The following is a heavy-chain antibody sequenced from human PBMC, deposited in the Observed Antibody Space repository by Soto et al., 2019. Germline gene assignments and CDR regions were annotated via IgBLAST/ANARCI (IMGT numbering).Heavy chain of an antibody. J-gene: IGHJ3*01. Sequence: QVQLVESGGGVVQPGRSLRLSCAASGFTFSAYGIHWVRQAPGKGLEWVATISFDSRDKLYVDSMNGRLTISRENSRNTVYLQMDSLRAEDTAVYHCARVCGGDCGNAFDVWGQGTVVPVSP. V-gene: IGHV3-33*05. CDR1: GFTFSAYG. CDR2: ISFDSRDK. CDR3: ARVCGGDCGNAFDV. D-gene: IGHD2-21*02.